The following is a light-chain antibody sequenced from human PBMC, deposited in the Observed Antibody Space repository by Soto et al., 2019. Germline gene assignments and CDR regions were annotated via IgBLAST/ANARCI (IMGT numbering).Light chain of an antibody. CDR2: GAS. Sequence: EVVMTQSPATLSASPGERVILSCRASQNIGSNLAWYQQRPGQAPRLLMYGASTRATETPARFSGSGSSTDFTLTISSLQSEDFAVYYCQQYNNWPPYTFGQGTQLEIK. CDR3: QQYNNWPPYT. J-gene: IGKJ2*01. CDR1: QNIGSN. V-gene: IGKV3-15*01.